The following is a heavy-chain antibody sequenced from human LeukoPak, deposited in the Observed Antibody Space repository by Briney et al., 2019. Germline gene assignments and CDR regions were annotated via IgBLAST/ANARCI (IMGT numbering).Heavy chain of an antibody. V-gene: IGHV4-39*07. D-gene: IGHD3-3*01. Sequence: SETLSLTCTVSGGSVSSGSYYWSWIRQPPGKGLEWIGEINHSGSTNYNPSLKSRVTISVDTSKNQFSLKLSSVTAADTAVYYCARGRRNYDFWSGYYGNFDPWGQGTLVTVSS. CDR3: ARGRRNYDFWSGYYGNFDP. CDR2: INHSGST. CDR1: GGSVSSGSYY. J-gene: IGHJ5*02.